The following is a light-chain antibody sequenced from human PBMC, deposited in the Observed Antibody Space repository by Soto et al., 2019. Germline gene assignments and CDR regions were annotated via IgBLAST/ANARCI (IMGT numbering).Light chain of an antibody. J-gene: IGLJ1*01. CDR1: SSGGGGYNY. CDR2: DVS. CDR3: SSYTTSNTRQIV. V-gene: IGLV2-14*01. Sequence: SVVTQPCAGSGSAGQAVTIFWTGSSSGGGGYNYVSWYQQHPGKAPKFMIYDVSNRPSGVSNRFSGSKSGNTASLTISGLQAEDEADYYCSSYTTSNTRQIVFGTGTKVTVL.